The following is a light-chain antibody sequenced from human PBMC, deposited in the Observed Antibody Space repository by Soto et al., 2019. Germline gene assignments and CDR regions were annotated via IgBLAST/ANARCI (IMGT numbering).Light chain of an antibody. V-gene: IGKV1-39*01. CDR1: QTIAMY. Sequence: DIQMTQSPSSLSASVRDRVTITCRASQTIAMYVNWFQQKPGKAPKPLIYTTSSLQRGVPPRCSGSGSETDFTLTISRLHPADSATYDCQHSFTTPYTFGQGTKLEIK. CDR3: QHSFTTPYT. J-gene: IGKJ2*01. CDR2: TTS.